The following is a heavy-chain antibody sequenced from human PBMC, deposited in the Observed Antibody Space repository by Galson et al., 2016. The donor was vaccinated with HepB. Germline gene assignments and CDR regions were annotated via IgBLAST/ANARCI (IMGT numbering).Heavy chain of an antibody. CDR1: GFTFSSYG. CDR3: AKDGRFYCSCASCHDRFHY. V-gene: IGHV3-30*18. J-gene: IGHJ4*02. CDR2: ITYDGSNK. Sequence: SLRLSCAASGFTFSSYGMHWARQAPGKGLEWVAFITYDGSNKNYADSVKGRFTISRDNSKKTLYLQMNSLRAEDTAVYYCAKDGRFYCSCASCHDRFHYWGQGTLVTVSS. D-gene: IGHD2-2*01.